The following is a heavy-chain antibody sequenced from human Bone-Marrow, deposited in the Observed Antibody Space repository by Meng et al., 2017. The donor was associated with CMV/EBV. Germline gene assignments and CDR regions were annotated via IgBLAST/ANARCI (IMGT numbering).Heavy chain of an antibody. D-gene: IGHD1-26*01. CDR2: IFYSGGA. V-gene: IGHV4-59*01. CDR1: GASIRGYY. J-gene: IGHJ3*02. CDR3: ARDVSRWDDAFDI. Sequence: SETLSLTCTVSGASIRGYYWSWFRQSPAKGLEWIGYIFYSGGATYNPSLQSRVTISIDTPKNQFFLQLNSVTAEDTAVYYCARDVSRWDDAFDIWGQGTRVT.